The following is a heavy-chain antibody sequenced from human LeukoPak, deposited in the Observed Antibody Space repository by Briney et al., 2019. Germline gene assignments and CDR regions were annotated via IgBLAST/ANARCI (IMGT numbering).Heavy chain of an antibody. J-gene: IGHJ4*02. CDR1: GFTFSSYA. CDR2: IKQDGSEK. CDR3: VRGFCSSTSCLRRLDY. Sequence: PGGSLRLSCAASGFTFSSYAMSWVRQAPGKGLEWVANIKQDGSEKYYVDSVKGRFTISRDNAKNSLYLQMNSLRAEDTAVYYCVRGFCSSTSCLRRLDYWGQGTLVTVSS. V-gene: IGHV3-7*04. D-gene: IGHD2-2*01.